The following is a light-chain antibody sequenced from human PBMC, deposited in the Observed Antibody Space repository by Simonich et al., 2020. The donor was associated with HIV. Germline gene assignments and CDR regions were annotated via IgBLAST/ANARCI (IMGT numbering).Light chain of an antibody. CDR1: SSDVGGYNY. CDR3: SSYTSSTTLV. CDR2: DVT. J-gene: IGLJ3*02. V-gene: IGLV2-14*03. Sequence: QSALTQPASVSGSPGQSITISCTGTSSDVGGYNYVSWYQQHPVKTPKLIIYDVTKRPSGISNRFSGSKSGNTASLTISGLQAEDEADYYCSSYTSSTTLVFGGGTKVTVL.